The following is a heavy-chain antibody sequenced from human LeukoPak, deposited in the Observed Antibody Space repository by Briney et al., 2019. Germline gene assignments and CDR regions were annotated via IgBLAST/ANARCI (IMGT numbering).Heavy chain of an antibody. Sequence: GGSLRLSCAASGFTVSSNYMSWVRQAPGKGLEWVSVIYSGGSTYYADSVKGRFTISRDNSKNTLYLQMNSLRAEDTAVYYCARDPYGSGSMFDPWGQGTLVTVSS. V-gene: IGHV3-53*01. CDR2: IYSGGST. D-gene: IGHD3-10*01. CDR1: GFTVSSNY. J-gene: IGHJ5*02. CDR3: ARDPYGSGSMFDP.